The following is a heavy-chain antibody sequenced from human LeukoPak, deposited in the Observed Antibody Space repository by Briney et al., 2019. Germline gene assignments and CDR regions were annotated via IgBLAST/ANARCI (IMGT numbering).Heavy chain of an antibody. CDR2: IYHSGST. D-gene: IGHD3-3*01. V-gene: IGHV4-38-2*02. CDR1: GYSISSGYY. J-gene: IGHJ4*02. CDR3: ARGGKFLRSGPDY. Sequence: SETLSLTCTVSGYSISSGYYWGWIRQPPGKGLEWIGSIYHSGSTYYNPSLKSRVTISVDTSKNQFSLKLSSVTAADTAVYYCARGGKFLRSGPDYWGQGTLVIVSS.